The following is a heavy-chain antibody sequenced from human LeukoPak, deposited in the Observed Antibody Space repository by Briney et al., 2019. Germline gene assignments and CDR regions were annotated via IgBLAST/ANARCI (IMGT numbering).Heavy chain of an antibody. CDR1: GYSFTNSW. V-gene: IGHV5-51*01. Sequence: GESLKISCKASGYSFTNSWIAWVRPMPGKGLECMGIIYPGDSETRYSPSFQGQVTISVAKSTSTAYLQWSSLKASDTAMYYCARQGCSTTSCHTIDYWGQGTLVTVSS. J-gene: IGHJ4*02. D-gene: IGHD2-2*01. CDR3: ARQGCSTTSCHTIDY. CDR2: IYPGDSET.